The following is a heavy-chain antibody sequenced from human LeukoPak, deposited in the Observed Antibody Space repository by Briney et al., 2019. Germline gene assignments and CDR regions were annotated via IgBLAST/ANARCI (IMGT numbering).Heavy chain of an antibody. Sequence: GGSPRLSCAASGVTFSIDIVNCGRHAPRKGLECVSYIAFPSGIISYAGSVTGRFPIPRNNAKTSVFMHMYSLGEDATAFYSCARGHNYAFDYWGQGTRVTVSS. J-gene: IGHJ4*02. D-gene: IGHD5-18*01. CDR1: GVTFSIDI. CDR3: ARGHNYAFDY. CDR2: IAFPSGII. V-gene: IGHV3-48*02.